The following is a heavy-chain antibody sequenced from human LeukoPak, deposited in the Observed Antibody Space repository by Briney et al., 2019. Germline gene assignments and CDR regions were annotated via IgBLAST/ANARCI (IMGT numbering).Heavy chain of an antibody. CDR2: IRGKANSYAT. J-gene: IGHJ4*02. D-gene: IGHD3-9*01. CDR1: GFTFSGSA. CDR3: TRHYDILTGYQKTFDY. Sequence: PGGSLRLSCAASGFTFSGSAMHWVRQASGQGLESVGRIRGKANSYATAYAASVKGRFTISRDDSKNTAYLQMNSLKTEDTAVYYCTRHYDILTGYQKTFDYWGQGTLVTVSS. V-gene: IGHV3-73*01.